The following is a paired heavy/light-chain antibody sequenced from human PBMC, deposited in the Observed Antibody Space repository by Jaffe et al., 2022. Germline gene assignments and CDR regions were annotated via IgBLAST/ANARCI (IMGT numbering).Heavy chain of an antibody. D-gene: IGHD5-12*01. CDR2: ITYGGGIT. V-gene: IGHV3-23*01. CDR1: GFNFDTSV. Sequence: EVHLLESGGDLVQPGGSLRLSCAASGFNFDTSVMNWVRQAPGKGLEWISVITYGGGITYYADSVKGRFTVSRDNSKNTMYLQMNSLTAEDTATYYCAKGRGTAYDRAFDSWGQGTRVTVSS. CDR3: AKGRGTAYDRAFDS. J-gene: IGHJ4*02.
Light chain of an antibody. CDR2: AAS. J-gene: IGKJ5*01. CDR3: HQLNSYPIT. Sequence: IQLTQSPSFLSASVGDRVTITCRASPGISTNLAWYQQKPGKAPKLLIYAASTLQDGVPSRFSGSGFGTEFTLTINSLQPEDFATYYCHQLNSYPITFGQGTRLEI. V-gene: IGKV1-9*01. CDR1: PGISTN.